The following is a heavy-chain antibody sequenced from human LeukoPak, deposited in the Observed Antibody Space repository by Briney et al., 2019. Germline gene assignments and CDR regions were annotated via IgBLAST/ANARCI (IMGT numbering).Heavy chain of an antibody. CDR2: IYSGGST. CDR3: AKDMGMVRGVIAGFAY. V-gene: IGHV3-53*01. Sequence: GGSLRLSCVASGFTVSSNYMSWVRQAPGKGLEWVSVIYSGGSTYYADSVKGRFTISRDNSKNTLYLQMNSLRAEDTAVYYCAKDMGMVRGVIAGFAYWGQGTLVTVSS. D-gene: IGHD3-10*01. CDR1: GFTVSSNY. J-gene: IGHJ4*02.